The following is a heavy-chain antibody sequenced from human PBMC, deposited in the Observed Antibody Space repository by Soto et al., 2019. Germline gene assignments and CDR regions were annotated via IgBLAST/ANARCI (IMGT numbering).Heavy chain of an antibody. V-gene: IGHV3-53*01. CDR3: ARDRSDSSRADSFDI. CDR2: IYRGLAT. J-gene: IGHJ3*02. D-gene: IGHD6-25*01. Sequence: EVQLVESGGGLIQPGGSLRLSCAVSGFAVSDNYMSWVRQAPGKGLEWVSVIYRGLATHYADSVKGRFTISRDDSKNTVYLQMNSLRAGDTAVYYCARDRSDSSRADSFDIWGQGTVVTVSS. CDR1: GFAVSDNY.